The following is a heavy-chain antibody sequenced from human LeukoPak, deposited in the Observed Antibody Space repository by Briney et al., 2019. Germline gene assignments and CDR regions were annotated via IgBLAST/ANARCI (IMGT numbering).Heavy chain of an antibody. CDR1: GDSVSRDS. J-gene: IGHJ4*02. V-gene: IGHV4-59*08. D-gene: IGHD5-12*01. Sequence: TSETLSLTCTVSGDSVSRDSWSWIRQPPGKGLEWIGYIYSSGSAIYNPSLKSRVTISEDTSKNQFSLKLSSVTAADTAVYYCARHGGGYDYDYWGQGTLVTVSS. CDR2: IYSSGSA. CDR3: ARHGGGYDYDY.